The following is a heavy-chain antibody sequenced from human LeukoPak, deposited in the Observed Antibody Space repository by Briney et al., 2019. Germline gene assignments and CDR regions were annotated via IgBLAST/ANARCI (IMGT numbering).Heavy chain of an antibody. J-gene: IGHJ4*02. CDR2: IYPGDSDT. Sequence: GESLKISCEGSGFSSTTYWIGWVRQMPGKGLEWMGIIYPGDSDTRYSPSFQGQVTISADKSINTAYLQWSSLKASDTAMHYCARHPISTSGWPFDYWGQGTLVTVSS. CDR1: GFSSTTYW. D-gene: IGHD6-13*01. V-gene: IGHV5-51*01. CDR3: ARHPISTSGWPFDY.